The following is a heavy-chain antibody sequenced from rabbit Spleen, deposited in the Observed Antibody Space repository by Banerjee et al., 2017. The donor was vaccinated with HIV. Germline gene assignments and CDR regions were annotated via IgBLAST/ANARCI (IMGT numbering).Heavy chain of an antibody. CDR2: IDPVFGIT. D-gene: IGHD4-2*01. Sequence: QSLEESGGDLVKPGASLILTCKASGFTLSSYYMNWVRQAPGKGLEWIGYIDPVFGITYYANWVNGRFSISRENAQNTVFLQMTSLTAVDTATYFCARGDNNAGNGFNLWGQGTLVTVS. CDR3: ARGDNNAGNGFNL. CDR1: GFTLSSYY. V-gene: IGHV1S7*01. J-gene: IGHJ4*01.